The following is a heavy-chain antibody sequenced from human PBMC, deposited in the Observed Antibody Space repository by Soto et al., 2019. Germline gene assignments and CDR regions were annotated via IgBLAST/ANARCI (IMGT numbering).Heavy chain of an antibody. D-gene: IGHD5-12*01. Sequence: PSETLSLTCTVSGGSISSSSYYWGWIRQPPGKGLEWIGSIYYSGSTYYNPSLKSRVTISVDTSKNQFSLKLSSVTAADTAVYYCARVKQWLRFSRPHDDAFEIWGQGTMVTVSS. CDR2: IYYSGST. J-gene: IGHJ3*02. V-gene: IGHV4-39*01. CDR1: GGSISSSSYY. CDR3: ARVKQWLRFSRPHDDAFEI.